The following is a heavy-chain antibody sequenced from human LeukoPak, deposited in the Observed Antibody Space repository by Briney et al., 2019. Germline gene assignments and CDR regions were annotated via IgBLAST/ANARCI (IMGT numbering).Heavy chain of an antibody. D-gene: IGHD2-2*01. CDR2: IHHSGTT. V-gene: IGHV4-4*02. CDR1: GGSLSSSNW. CDR3: ARGDDRASWLVDS. J-gene: IGHJ4*02. Sequence: SETLSLTCAVSGGSLSSSNWWSLVRQSPGKGLEWIGEIHHSGTTNYNPSLKSRVTISVDESGKHFSLKLSSVTAADTAVYYCARGDDRASWLVDSWGQGILVTVSS.